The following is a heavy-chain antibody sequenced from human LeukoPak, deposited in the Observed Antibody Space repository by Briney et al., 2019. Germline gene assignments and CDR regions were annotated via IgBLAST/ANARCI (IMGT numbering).Heavy chain of an antibody. D-gene: IGHD2-2*01. CDR1: GGSISSYY. V-gene: IGHV4-59*08. CDR2: IYYSGST. Sequence: SETLSLTCTVSGGSISSYYWSWIRQPPGKGLEWIGYIYYSGSTNYTPSLKSRVTISVDTSKNQFSLKLSSVTAADTAVYYCARRDCSSTSCPVDYWGQGTLVTVSS. CDR3: ARRDCSSTSCPVDY. J-gene: IGHJ4*02.